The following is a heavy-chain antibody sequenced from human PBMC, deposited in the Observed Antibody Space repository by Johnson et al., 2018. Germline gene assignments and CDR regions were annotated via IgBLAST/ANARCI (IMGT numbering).Heavy chain of an antibody. CDR2: ISYDGSNK. Sequence: QVQLVESGGGVVQPGRSLRLSCEASGFTFNSYGIHWVRQAPGKGLEWVAVISYDGSNKYYADSVKGRFTISRDNSKNTLYLQMNSLRAEDTAVYYCARGRWLQLEDYYYGMDVWGQGTTVTVSS. CDR1: GFTFNSYG. V-gene: IGHV3-30*03. D-gene: IGHD5-24*01. J-gene: IGHJ6*02. CDR3: ARGRWLQLEDYYYGMDV.